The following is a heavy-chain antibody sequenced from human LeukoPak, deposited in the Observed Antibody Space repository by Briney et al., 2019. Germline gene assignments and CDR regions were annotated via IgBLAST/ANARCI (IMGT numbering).Heavy chain of an antibody. CDR1: GFTFSYYA. V-gene: IGHV3-30*04. Sequence: GRSLRLSCAASGFTFSYYALHWVRQAPGKGLEWVAVISYDGGNKYYADSVKGRFTVSRDSAKRSLYLQINSLRAEDTAVYYCARDGNRDGDMDVWGKGTTVTVSS. CDR2: ISYDGGNK. D-gene: IGHD1-1*01. CDR3: ARDGNRDGDMDV. J-gene: IGHJ6*03.